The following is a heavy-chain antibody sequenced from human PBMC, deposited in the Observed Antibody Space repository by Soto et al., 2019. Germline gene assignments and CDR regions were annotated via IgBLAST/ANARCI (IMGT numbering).Heavy chain of an antibody. J-gene: IGHJ4*02. CDR2: IGAYNGNT. V-gene: IGHV1-18*01. CDR3: ARERYYYDSSGDFDY. Sequence: ASVKVSCKASGYTFTSYGISWVRQAPGQGLEWMGWIGAYNGNTNYAQKLQGRVTMTTDTSTSTAYMELRSLRSDDTAVYYCARERYYYDSSGDFDYWGQGTLVTVSS. D-gene: IGHD3-22*01. CDR1: GYTFTSYG.